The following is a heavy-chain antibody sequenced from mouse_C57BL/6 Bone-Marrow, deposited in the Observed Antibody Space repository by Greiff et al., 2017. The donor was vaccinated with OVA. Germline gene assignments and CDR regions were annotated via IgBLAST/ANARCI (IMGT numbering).Heavy chain of an antibody. J-gene: IGHJ3*01. D-gene: IGHD2-2*01. CDR3: AREAYGYHGAY. V-gene: IGHV1-81*01. CDR2: IYPRSGNT. Sequence: VQGVESGAELARPGASVKLPCKASGYTFTSYGISWVKQRTGQGLEWIGEIYPRSGNTYYNEKFKGKATLTADKSSSTAYMELRSLTSEDSAVYFCAREAYGYHGAYWGQGTLVTVSA. CDR1: GYTFTSYG.